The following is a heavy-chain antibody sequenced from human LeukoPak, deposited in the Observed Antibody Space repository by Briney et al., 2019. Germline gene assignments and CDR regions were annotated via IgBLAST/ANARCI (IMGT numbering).Heavy chain of an antibody. V-gene: IGHV1-8*01. J-gene: IGHJ5*02. CDR1: GYTFTSYD. CDR2: MNPNSGNT. D-gene: IGHD2-2*02. CDR3: ARAPIVVVAAAILRWFDP. Sequence: ASVKVSCKASGYTFTSYDINWVRQATGQGLEWMGWMNPNSGNTGYAQKFQGRVTMTRNTSISTAYMELSSLRSEDTAVYYCARAPIVVVAAAILRWFDPWGQGTLVTVSS.